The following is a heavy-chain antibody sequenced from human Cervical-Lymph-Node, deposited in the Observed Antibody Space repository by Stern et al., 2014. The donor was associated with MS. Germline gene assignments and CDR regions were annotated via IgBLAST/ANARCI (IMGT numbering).Heavy chain of an antibody. CDR1: GGTLSNYA. D-gene: IGHD1-26*01. J-gene: IGHJ5*02. V-gene: IGHV1-69*01. CDR2: IMPIFGTV. Sequence: VQLVQAGAEVKKPGSSVKVSCKASGGTLSNYAISWVRQAPGQGLEWMGGIMPIFGTVNYAQKFQGRVTITADESTSTAYMELSSLRSEDTAVYYCARGPRSQSGGSSWFDPWGQGTLVTVSS. CDR3: ARGPRSQSGGSSWFDP.